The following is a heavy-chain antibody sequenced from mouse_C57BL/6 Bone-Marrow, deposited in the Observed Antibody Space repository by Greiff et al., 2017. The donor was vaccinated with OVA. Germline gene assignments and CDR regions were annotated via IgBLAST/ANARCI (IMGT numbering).Heavy chain of an antibody. J-gene: IGHJ4*01. CDR1: GFTFSSYA. V-gene: IGHV5-4*03. Sequence: EVKVEESGGGLVKPGGSLKLSCAASGFTFSSYAMSWVRQTPEKRLEWVATISDGGSYTYYPDNVKGRFTISRDNAKNNLYLQMSHLKSEDTAMYYCASKLGHYAMDYWGQGTSVTVSS. D-gene: IGHD4-1*01. CDR2: ISDGGSYT. CDR3: ASKLGHYAMDY.